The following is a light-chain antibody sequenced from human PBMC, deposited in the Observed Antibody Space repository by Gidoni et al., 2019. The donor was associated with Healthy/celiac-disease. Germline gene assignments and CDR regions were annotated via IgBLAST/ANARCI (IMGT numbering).Light chain of an antibody. CDR1: SSDVGGYNY. CDR2: DVS. J-gene: IGLJ1*01. Sequence: GSPGQSITISCTGTSSDVGGYNYVSWYQQHPGKAPKLMIYDVSNRASGVSNRFSGSKSGNTASLTISGLQAEDEADYYCSSYTSSSTPYVFGTGTKVTVL. CDR3: SSYTSSSTPYV. V-gene: IGLV2-14*04.